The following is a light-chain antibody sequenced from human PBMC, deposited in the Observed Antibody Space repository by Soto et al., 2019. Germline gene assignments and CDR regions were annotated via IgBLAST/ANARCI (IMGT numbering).Light chain of an antibody. Sequence: EIVLTPSPGTLSLSPGERATLSCTASQSVRNNYLAWYQQRPGQAPRLLIHDASSRATGIPDRFSGSGSGTVFTLTINILEPDDFAVYYCHQYGNSPQTFGQGTKVDIK. CDR1: QSVRNNY. V-gene: IGKV3-20*01. CDR2: DAS. J-gene: IGKJ1*01. CDR3: HQYGNSPQT.